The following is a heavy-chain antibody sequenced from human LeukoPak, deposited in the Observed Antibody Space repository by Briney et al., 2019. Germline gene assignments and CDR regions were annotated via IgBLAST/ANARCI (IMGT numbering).Heavy chain of an antibody. D-gene: IGHD1-26*01. J-gene: IGHJ4*02. V-gene: IGHV3-23*01. CDR3: ARETSGSH. CDR1: GGSITSYY. Sequence: PSETLSLTCTVSGGSITSYYWTWVRQAPGKGLEWVSTITNSGGSTYYADSVKGRFTISRDNSKNSLYLQMNSLRAEDTAVYYCARETSGSHWGQGTLVTVSS. CDR2: ITNSGGST.